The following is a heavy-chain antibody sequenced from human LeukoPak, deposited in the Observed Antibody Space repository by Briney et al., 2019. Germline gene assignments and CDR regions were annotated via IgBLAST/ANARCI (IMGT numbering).Heavy chain of an antibody. CDR1: GYTFTSYG. CDR2: ISAYNGNT. J-gene: IGHJ4*02. V-gene: IGHV1-18*01. D-gene: IGHD3-9*01. CDR3: ARSDYDILTGSTLFDY. Sequence: ASVKVSCKASGYTFTSYGISWVRQAPGQGLEWMGWISAYNGNTNYAQKLQGRVTMTTDTSTSTAYMELRSLRSDDTAVYYCARSDYDILTGSTLFDYWGQGTLVTVSS.